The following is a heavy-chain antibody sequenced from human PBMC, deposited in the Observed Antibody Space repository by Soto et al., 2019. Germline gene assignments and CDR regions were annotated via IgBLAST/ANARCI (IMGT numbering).Heavy chain of an antibody. V-gene: IGHV6-1*01. CDR2: TYYRSKWYN. CDR1: GDSVSSNLAS. Sequence: SQTLSLTCVISGDSVSSNLASWSWIRQSPSRGLEWLGRTYYRSKWYNDYAVSVKSRITINPDTSKNQFSLQLNSVTPEDTAVYYCARMGEQWLVLGNDAFDIWGQGTMVTVSS. J-gene: IGHJ3*02. D-gene: IGHD6-19*01. CDR3: ARMGEQWLVLGNDAFDI.